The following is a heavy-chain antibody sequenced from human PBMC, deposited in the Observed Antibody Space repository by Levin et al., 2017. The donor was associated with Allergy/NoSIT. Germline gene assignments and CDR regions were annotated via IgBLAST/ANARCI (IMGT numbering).Heavy chain of an antibody. J-gene: IGHJ4*02. CDR3: VRDLNWSSFN. V-gene: IGHV3-7*01. CDR2: IDRDGSAK. Sequence: GGSLRLSCAASGFTFTDRWMIWVRQAPGKGLEWVANIDRDGSAKNYLDSVKGRFTISRDNAKSTLSLQMISLRAEDTAVYYCVRDLNWSSFNWGQGTLVTVSS. CDR1: GFTFTDRW.